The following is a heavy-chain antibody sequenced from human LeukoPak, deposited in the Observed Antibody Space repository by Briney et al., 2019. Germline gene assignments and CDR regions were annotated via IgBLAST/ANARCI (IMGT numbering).Heavy chain of an antibody. CDR2: INGDGIST. CDR3: ARGRAGNYYNHNDY. Sequence: PGGSLRLSCAASGFTFSNYWMHWVRQAPGKGLVWVSRINGDGISTGYADSVKGRFTVSRDNAKNTLYLQMNSLRAEDTAVYYCARGRAGNYYNHNDYWGQGTLVTVSS. CDR1: GFTFSNYW. D-gene: IGHD3-10*01. V-gene: IGHV3-74*01. J-gene: IGHJ4*01.